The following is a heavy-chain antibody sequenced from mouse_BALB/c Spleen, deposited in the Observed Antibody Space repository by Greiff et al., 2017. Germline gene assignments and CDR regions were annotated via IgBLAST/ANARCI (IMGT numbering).Heavy chain of an antibody. V-gene: IGHV3-6*02. CDR1: GYSITSGYY. CDR3: ARGGNYVYFDV. J-gene: IGHJ1*01. D-gene: IGHD2-1*01. Sequence: EVKLVESGPGLVKPSQSLSLTCSVTGYSITSGYYWNWIRQFPGNKLEWMGYISYDGSNNYNPSLKNRISITRDTSKNQFFLKLNSVTTEDTATYYCARGGNYVYFDVWGAGTTVTVSS. CDR2: ISYDGSN.